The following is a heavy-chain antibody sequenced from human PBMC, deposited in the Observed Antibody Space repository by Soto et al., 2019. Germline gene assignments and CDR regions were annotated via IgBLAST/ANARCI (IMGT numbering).Heavy chain of an antibody. D-gene: IGHD6-13*01. V-gene: IGHV1-18*01. Sequence: GASVKVSCKASGYTFINYGISWVRQAPGQGLEWMGWISGYNGNTNYAQRLQDRVTMTTDTSTSTAYMGLRSLRSDDTTVYYCARDQWPQLVLIANWGQGTLVTVSS. CDR2: ISGYNGNT. CDR3: ARDQWPQLVLIAN. J-gene: IGHJ4*02. CDR1: GYTFINYG.